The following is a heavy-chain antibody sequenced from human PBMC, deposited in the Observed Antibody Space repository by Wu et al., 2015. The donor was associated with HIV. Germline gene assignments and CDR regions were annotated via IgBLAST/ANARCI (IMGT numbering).Heavy chain of an antibody. CDR2: INPNSGGT. Sequence: QAQLVQSGAEVKKPGASVKVSCQASGYTFTDYYIHWVRQAPGQGLEWMGWINPNSGGTNYAQKFQGTVTVTRDTSIGTAYMELSRLRSDDTAVYYCARGDYANYDFWSAYPSYWGQGTLVTVSS. J-gene: IGHJ4*02. CDR1: GYTFTDYY. CDR3: ARGDYANYDFWSAYPSY. V-gene: IGHV1-2*02. D-gene: IGHD3-3*01.